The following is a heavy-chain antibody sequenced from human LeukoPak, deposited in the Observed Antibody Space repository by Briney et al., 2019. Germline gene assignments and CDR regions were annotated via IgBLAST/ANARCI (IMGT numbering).Heavy chain of an antibody. J-gene: IGHJ4*02. CDR3: VRRTGNYFDY. D-gene: IGHD3/OR15-3a*01. Sequence: PGRSLRLSCAASGFTFSSYAMHWVRQAPGKALEYVSAISYNGGSTYYANSVKDRFTISRDNSKNTLYLQMSSLRPEDTAVFYCVRRTGNYFDYWGQGTLVTVSS. CDR2: ISYNGGST. CDR1: GFTFSSYA. V-gene: IGHV3-64D*09.